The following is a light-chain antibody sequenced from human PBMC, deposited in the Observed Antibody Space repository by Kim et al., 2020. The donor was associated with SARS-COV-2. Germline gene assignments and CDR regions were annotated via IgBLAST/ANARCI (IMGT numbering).Light chain of an antibody. CDR3: HQYAGAPWT. V-gene: IGKV3-20*01. CDR2: GAS. Sequence: PGKRATLSCRASQSISTNVVWTQHKPGKSPRLLIYGASSRATGIPDRFSGSGSGTDFTLTITGLEPEDFAVYYCHQYAGAPWTLGQGTKVDIK. CDR1: QSISTN. J-gene: IGKJ1*01.